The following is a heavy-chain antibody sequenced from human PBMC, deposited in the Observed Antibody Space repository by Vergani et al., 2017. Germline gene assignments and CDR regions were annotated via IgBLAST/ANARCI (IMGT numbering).Heavy chain of an antibody. V-gene: IGHV1-69*01. D-gene: IGHD4-17*01. CDR2: IIPIFGTA. Sequence: QVQLVQSGAEVKKPGSSVTVSCKVSGGTLSSYAIRWLRQAPEQGVEWMGGIIPIFGTAHYALKFQGSVTITTDESTSTAYMELSDLRSEDTAVYYCAKDFVSYGDDKGPDGYWGQGTLVTVSS. J-gene: IGHJ4*02. CDR3: AKDFVSYGDDKGPDGY. CDR1: GGTLSSYA.